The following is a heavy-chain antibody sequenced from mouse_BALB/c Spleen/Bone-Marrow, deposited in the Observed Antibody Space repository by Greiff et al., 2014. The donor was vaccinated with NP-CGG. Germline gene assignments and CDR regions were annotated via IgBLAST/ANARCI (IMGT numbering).Heavy chain of an antibody. CDR3: ARALGDGYYYAMDY. CDR1: GYTFTSYW. Sequence: VQLQESGAELVKPGAPVKLSCKASGYTFTSYWMNWVKQRPGRGLEWIGRIDPSDSETHYNQKFKDKATLTVDKSSSTAYTQLSSLTSEDSAVYYCARALGDGYYYAMDYWGQGTSVTVSS. D-gene: IGHD2-3*01. J-gene: IGHJ4*01. CDR2: IDPSDSET. V-gene: IGHV1-69*02.